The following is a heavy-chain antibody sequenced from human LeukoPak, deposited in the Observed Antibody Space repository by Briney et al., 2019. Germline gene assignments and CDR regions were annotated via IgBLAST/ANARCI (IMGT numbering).Heavy chain of an antibody. D-gene: IGHD3-22*01. CDR2: ISAYNGNT. CDR3: ARGGSSGYYWEIDY. V-gene: IGHV1-18*01. J-gene: IGHJ4*02. Sequence: GSSVEVSCKASGGTFSSYGISWVRQAPGQGLEWMGWISAYNGNTNYAQKLQGRVTMTTDTSTSTAYMELRSLRSDDTAVYYCARGGSSGYYWEIDYWGQGTLVTVSS. CDR1: GGTFSSYG.